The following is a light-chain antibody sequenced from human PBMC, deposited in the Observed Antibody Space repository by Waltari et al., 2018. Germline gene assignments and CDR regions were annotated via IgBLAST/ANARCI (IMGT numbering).Light chain of an antibody. J-gene: IGKJ4*01. Sequence: DIQMTQSPSSLSASVGDRVTITCRASENVNNYLNWYQQKPGKAPKLLIYKASTLQSAVPSRFSRSGSGTDYTFTISSLQSEDVATYYCQHGYGIPLTFGGGTKVEIK. CDR3: QHGYGIPLT. CDR1: ENVNNY. CDR2: KAS. V-gene: IGKV1-39*01.